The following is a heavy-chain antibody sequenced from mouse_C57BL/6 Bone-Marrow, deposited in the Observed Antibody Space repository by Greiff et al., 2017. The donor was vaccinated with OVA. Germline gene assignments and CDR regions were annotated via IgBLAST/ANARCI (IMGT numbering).Heavy chain of an antibody. V-gene: IGHV1-55*01. CDR1: GYTFTSYW. Sequence: QVQLQQPGAELVKPGASVKMSCKASGYTFTSYWITWVKQRPGQGLEWIGDIYPGSGSTNYNEKFKSKATLTVDTSSSTAYMQLSSLTSEDSAVYYCARRPVVACYWYFDVWGTGTTVTVSS. CDR2: IYPGSGST. D-gene: IGHD1-1*01. CDR3: ARRPVVACYWYFDV. J-gene: IGHJ1*03.